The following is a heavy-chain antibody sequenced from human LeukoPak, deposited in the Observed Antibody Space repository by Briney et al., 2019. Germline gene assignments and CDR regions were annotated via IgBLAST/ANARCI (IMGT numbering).Heavy chain of an antibody. CDR3: ARVSGSYVNWFDP. V-gene: IGHV1-69*13. Sequence: WASVKVSCKASGGTFSSYAISWVRQAPGQGLEWMGGIIPIFGTANYAQKSQGRVTITSDESTSTAYMELSSLRSEDTAVYYCARVSGSYVNWFDPWGQGTLVTVSS. CDR2: IIPIFGTA. J-gene: IGHJ5*02. D-gene: IGHD1-26*01. CDR1: GGTFSSYA.